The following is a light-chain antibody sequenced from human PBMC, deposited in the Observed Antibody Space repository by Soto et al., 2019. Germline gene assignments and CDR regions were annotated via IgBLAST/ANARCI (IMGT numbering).Light chain of an antibody. Sequence: QLVLTQSPSASASPGPSVTLTCTLSSAHINSAIAWHQHQPEQGPRYLMRLNSDGRHINGDGIPDRFSASSSGAERDLTISGLQYEDDAYYYCQTWGAGSRVFGGGTKLTVL. V-gene: IGLV4-69*01. CDR1: SAHINSA. J-gene: IGLJ2*01. CDR2: LNSDGRH. CDR3: QTWGAGSRV.